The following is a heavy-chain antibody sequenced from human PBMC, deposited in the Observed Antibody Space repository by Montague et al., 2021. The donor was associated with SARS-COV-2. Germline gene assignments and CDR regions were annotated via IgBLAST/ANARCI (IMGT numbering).Heavy chain of an antibody. CDR1: GGSISSSSYY. CDR3: ARQENSSGWSKPEAFDL. CDR2: IYYSGST. V-gene: IGHV4-39*01. D-gene: IGHD6-19*01. J-gene: IGHJ3*01. Sequence: SETLSLTCTVSGGSISSSSYYWGRHRQPPGKSLVWIAIIYYSGSTSYNSSLKSRDTIAVDTSKNQLSLKLSSVTAADTATDCGARQENSSGWSKPEAFDLWGQGTMVTVSS.